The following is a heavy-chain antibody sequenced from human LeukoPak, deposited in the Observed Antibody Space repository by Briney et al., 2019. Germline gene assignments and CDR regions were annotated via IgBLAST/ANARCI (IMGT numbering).Heavy chain of an antibody. D-gene: IGHD2-21*02. CDR3: AKDARFIVVVTATPLNGMDV. V-gene: IGHV3-30*18. CDR1: GVFTCSYYV. J-gene: IGHJ6*02. CDR2: ISDDGSNK. Sequence: GRTFILLCGASGVFTCSYYVLRGLQAPGDRVVGVAAIISDDGSNKYYADSVKGRFTISRGNSKNTLYLQMNSLRAEDTAVYYCAKDARFIVVVTATPLNGMDVWGQGTTVTVSS.